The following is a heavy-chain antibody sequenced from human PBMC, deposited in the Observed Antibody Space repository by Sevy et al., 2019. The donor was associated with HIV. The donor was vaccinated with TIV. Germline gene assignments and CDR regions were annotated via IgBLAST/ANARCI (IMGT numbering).Heavy chain of an antibody. Sequence: SETLSLTCTVSGYSISSGYYWGWIRQPPGKGLEWIGSIYHSGSTYYNPSLKSRVTISVDTSKNQFSLKLSSVTAADTAVYYCARIVNCSSTSCYGRSGDGWWASLTRTPDPTFAWFDPWGQGTMVTVSS. D-gene: IGHD2-2*01. CDR2: IYHSGST. J-gene: IGHJ5*02. CDR1: GYSISSGYY. CDR3: ARIVNCSSTSCYGRSGDGWWASLTRTPDPTFAWFDP. V-gene: IGHV4-38-2*02.